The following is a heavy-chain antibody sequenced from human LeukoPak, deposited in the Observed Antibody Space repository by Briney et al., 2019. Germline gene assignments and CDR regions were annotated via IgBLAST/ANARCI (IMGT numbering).Heavy chain of an antibody. J-gene: IGHJ3*02. V-gene: IGHV1-69*02. CDR3: ARGYGGNSVPPNDAFDI. D-gene: IGHD4-23*01. CDR2: IIPILGIA. Sequence: SVKVSCKASGGTFSSYTISWVRQAPGQGLEWMGRIIPILGIANYAQKFQGRVTITADKSTSTACMELSSLRSEDTAVYYCARGYGGNSVPPNDAFDIWGQGTMVTVSS. CDR1: GGTFSSYT.